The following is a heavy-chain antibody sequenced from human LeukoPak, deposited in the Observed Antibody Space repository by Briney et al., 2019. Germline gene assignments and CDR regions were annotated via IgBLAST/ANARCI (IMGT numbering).Heavy chain of an antibody. CDR3: ARVELDYYGSGSYNWFDP. Sequence: SETLSLTCTVSGYSISSGYYWGWIRQPPGKGLKWIGSISHSGSTYYNPSLKSRVTISVDTSKNQFSLKLSSVTAADTAVYYCARVELDYYGSGSYNWFDPWGQGTLVTVSS. CDR1: GYSISSGYY. CDR2: ISHSGST. V-gene: IGHV4-38-2*02. D-gene: IGHD3-10*01. J-gene: IGHJ5*02.